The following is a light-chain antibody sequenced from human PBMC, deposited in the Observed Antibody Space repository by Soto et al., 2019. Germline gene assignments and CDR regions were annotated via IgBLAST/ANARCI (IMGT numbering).Light chain of an antibody. Sequence: QSALTQPPSTSGSPGQSVTISCTGTSSDIGGYNFVSWYQHHPGKAPKLVIYEVNKRPSGVPDRFSGSKSGNTASLTVSGLQAEDEADYYCSSYAGSNNYVFGTGTKLTVL. J-gene: IGLJ1*01. V-gene: IGLV2-8*01. CDR3: SSYAGSNNYV. CDR2: EVN. CDR1: SSDIGGYNF.